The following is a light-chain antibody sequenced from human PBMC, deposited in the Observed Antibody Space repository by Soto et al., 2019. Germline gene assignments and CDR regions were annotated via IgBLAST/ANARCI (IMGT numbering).Light chain of an antibody. Sequence: QSVLTQPASVSGSPGQSITISCTGTSSDGGSSNLVSWYQQHPGKAPKLMIYEGSKRPSGVSNRLSGSKSGNTASLTISGLQAEDEADYYCCSYAGSSTWLFGGGTKLTVL. CDR1: SSDGGSSNL. CDR2: EGS. CDR3: CSYAGSSTWL. V-gene: IGLV2-23*01. J-gene: IGLJ3*02.